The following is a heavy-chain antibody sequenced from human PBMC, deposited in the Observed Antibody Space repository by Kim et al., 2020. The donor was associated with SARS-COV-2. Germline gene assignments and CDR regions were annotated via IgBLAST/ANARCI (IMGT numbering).Heavy chain of an antibody. D-gene: IGHD2-15*01. CDR3: AREYCSGGRCYPDY. V-gene: IGHV3-21*01. J-gene: IGHJ4*02. Sequence: DARKGRFTISGDSAKNSLYLQMNSLRAEDTAVYYWAREYCSGGRCYPDYWGQGTLVTVSS.